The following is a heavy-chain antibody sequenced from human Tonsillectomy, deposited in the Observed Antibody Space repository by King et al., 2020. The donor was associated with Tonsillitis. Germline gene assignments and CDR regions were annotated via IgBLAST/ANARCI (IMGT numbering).Heavy chain of an antibody. CDR3: ARGEVAAAPPFCNS. CDR1: GFSVSTNY. V-gene: IGHV3-66*01. D-gene: IGHD6-13*01. CDR2: IYSGGTT. Sequence: VQLVESGGGLVQPGGSLRLSCAASGFSVSTNYLTWVRQAPGKGLEWVSVIYSGGTTYYTDSEKGRFIISRDNSKNTLYLQMNSLRAEDTAVYYCARGEVAAAPPFCNSWGQGTLVTVSS. J-gene: IGHJ5*02.